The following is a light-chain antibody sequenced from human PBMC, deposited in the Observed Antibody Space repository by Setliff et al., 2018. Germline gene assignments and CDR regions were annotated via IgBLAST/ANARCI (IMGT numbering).Light chain of an antibody. Sequence: QSVLTQPPSASGTPGQRVTISCSGSSSNIGSNTVNWYQQVPGTAPKLLMYANNQRPSGVPDRFSGSKSGTSASLAISGLQSEDEADYYCVAWDAKLSAYVFGIGTRSPS. CDR1: SSNIGSNT. CDR2: ANN. J-gene: IGLJ1*01. CDR3: VAWDAKLSAYV. V-gene: IGLV1-44*01.